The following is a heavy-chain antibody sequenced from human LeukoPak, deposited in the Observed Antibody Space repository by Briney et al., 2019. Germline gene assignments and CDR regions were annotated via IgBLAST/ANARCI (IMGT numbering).Heavy chain of an antibody. D-gene: IGHD2-21*02. Sequence: ASVKVSCKVSGYTLTELSMHWVRQAPGKGLEWIGGFDPEDGETIYAQRFQGRVTMTEDTSTDTAYMELSSLRSEDTAVYYCATVVVTAPGEDYFDYWGQGTLVTVSS. CDR3: ATVVVTAPGEDYFDY. CDR1: GYTLTELS. J-gene: IGHJ4*02. V-gene: IGHV1-24*01. CDR2: FDPEDGET.